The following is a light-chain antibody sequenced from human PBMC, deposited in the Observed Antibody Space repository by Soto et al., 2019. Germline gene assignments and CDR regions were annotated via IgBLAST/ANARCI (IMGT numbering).Light chain of an antibody. J-gene: IGLJ2*01. CDR2: EVS. CDR1: SSDVGGYNY. CDR3: SSYTSSSTPVV. Sequence: QSALTQPASVSGSPGQSITISCTGTSSDVGGYNYASWYQQHPGKAPKLMIYEVSNRPSGVSNRFSGSKSGNTASLTISGLQAEDEADYYCSSYTSSSTPVVFGGGTQLTVL. V-gene: IGLV2-14*01.